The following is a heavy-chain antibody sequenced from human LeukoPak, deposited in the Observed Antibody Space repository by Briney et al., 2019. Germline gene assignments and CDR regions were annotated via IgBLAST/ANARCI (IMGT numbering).Heavy chain of an antibody. CDR1: GYTFSSYY. D-gene: IGHD1-14*01. CDR2: VNPNGGST. V-gene: IGHV1-46*01. Sequence: ASVKVSCKASGYTFSSYYIHWVRQAPGQGLEWMGKVNPNGGSTDYAQKFQGRVTMTRDMSTSTVYMELSSLRSEDTAVYYCARDLEAQNQNYEGVWGQGTLVTVSS. CDR3: ARDLEAQNQNYEGV. J-gene: IGHJ4*02.